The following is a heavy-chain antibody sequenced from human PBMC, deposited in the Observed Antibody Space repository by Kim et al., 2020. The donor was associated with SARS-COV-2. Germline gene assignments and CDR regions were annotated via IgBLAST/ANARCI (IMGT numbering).Heavy chain of an antibody. J-gene: IGHJ6*02. V-gene: IGHV7-4-1*02. CDR2: P. Sequence: PTYAQGFTGRFVFSLTTSVSTAYLQISSLKAEDTAVYYCARRDYYYGMDVWGQGTTVTVSS. CDR3: ARRDYYYGMDV.